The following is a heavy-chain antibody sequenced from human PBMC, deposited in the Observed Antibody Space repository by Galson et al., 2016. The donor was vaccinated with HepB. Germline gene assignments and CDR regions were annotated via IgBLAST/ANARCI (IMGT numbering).Heavy chain of an antibody. D-gene: IGHD6-13*01. J-gene: IGHJ4*02. CDR2: ISGSGGST. CDR3: AKGSYSSSWYCYSDY. Sequence: SLRLSCAASGFTFSSYAMSWVRQAPGKGLEWVSAISGSGGSTYYADSVKGRFTISRDNSKNALFLQMNSLRAEDTAVFYCAKGSYSSSWYCYSDYWGQGTLVTVSS. V-gene: IGHV3-23*01. CDR1: GFTFSSYA.